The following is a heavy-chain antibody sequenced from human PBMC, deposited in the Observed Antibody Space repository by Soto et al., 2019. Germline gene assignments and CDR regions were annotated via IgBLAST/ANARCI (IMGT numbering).Heavy chain of an antibody. J-gene: IGHJ4*02. D-gene: IGHD3-3*01. CDR3: AREWQCVIDY. CDR1: GYTFTSYD. CDR2: MNPNSGNT. V-gene: IGHV1-8*01. Sequence: QVQLVQSEAEVKKPGASVKVSCKASGYTFTSYDINWVRQATGQGLEWKGWMNPNSGNTGYAQKFQGRDTMTRNTSISTAYMELSNPRAEYRAVYYCAREWQCVIDYWGQGTLVTVSS.